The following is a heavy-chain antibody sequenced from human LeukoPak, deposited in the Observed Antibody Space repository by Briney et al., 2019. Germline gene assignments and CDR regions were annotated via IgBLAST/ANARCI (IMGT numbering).Heavy chain of an antibody. CDR1: GGSINSHY. D-gene: IGHD3-22*01. J-gene: IGHJ4*02. CDR3: ARVTYYYDSSGYYYYFDY. Sequence: SETLSLTCTVSGGSINSHYWSWIRQPPGKGLEWIGYIFNGGRTNYNPSLMSRITISVDTSKNQFSLKLSSVTAADTAVYHCARVTYYYDSSGYYYYFDYWGQGTLVTVSS. CDR2: IFNGGRT. V-gene: IGHV4-59*11.